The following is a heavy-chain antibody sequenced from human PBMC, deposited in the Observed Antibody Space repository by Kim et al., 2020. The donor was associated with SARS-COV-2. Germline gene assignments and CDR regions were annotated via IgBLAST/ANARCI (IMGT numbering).Heavy chain of an antibody. V-gene: IGHV4-39*01. D-gene: IGHD3-9*01. CDR1: GGSISSSYYY. Sequence: SETLSLTCTVSGGSISSSYYYWGWIRQPPGKGLDWIGNVYYSGTSYYNPSLKSRVTISVDTSENQFSLRLTSVTATDTAVYYCARSYYDILTGHNWFDP. J-gene: IGHJ5*02. CDR3: ARSYYDILTGHNWFDP. CDR2: VYYSGTS.